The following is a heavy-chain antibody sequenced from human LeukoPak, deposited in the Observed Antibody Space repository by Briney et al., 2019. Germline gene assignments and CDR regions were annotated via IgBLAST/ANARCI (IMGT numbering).Heavy chain of an antibody. Sequence: GGSLRLSCAASGFTFDNYAMNWVRQAPGKGLEWVLGISGSGVNTYYADSVKGRFTISRDNSKNTLYLQLNSLRAEDTAVYYCAREASYYYDSSGYFFDYWGQGTLVTVSS. CDR1: GFTFDNYA. D-gene: IGHD3-22*01. CDR2: ISGSGVNT. CDR3: AREASYYYDSSGYFFDY. V-gene: IGHV3-23*01. J-gene: IGHJ4*02.